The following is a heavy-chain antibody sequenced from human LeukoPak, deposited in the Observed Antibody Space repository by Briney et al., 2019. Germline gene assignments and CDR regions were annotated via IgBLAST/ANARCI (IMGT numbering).Heavy chain of an antibody. CDR2: INPDGSTT. CDR3: ARGVGGDRDY. Sequence: GGSLRLSCAASGFTFSTSWMHWFRQGPGKGLVWVSRINPDGSTTTHADSVNGRFTISRDNAKNTVYLQTNSLRAEDTAVYYCARGVGGDRDYWGQGTLVTVSS. V-gene: IGHV3-74*03. J-gene: IGHJ4*02. CDR1: GFTFSTSW. D-gene: IGHD2-21*02.